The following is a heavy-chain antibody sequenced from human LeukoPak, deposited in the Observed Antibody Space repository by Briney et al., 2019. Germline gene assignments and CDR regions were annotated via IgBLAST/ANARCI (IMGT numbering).Heavy chain of an antibody. D-gene: IGHD3-22*01. J-gene: IGHJ4*02. CDR2: ITVSGGRT. Sequence: GGSLRLSCAASGLILSSYVMSWVRQAPGKGLEWVSTITVSGGRTYYADSVKGRFTISRDNSKNTLYLQMNSLRAEDTAVYYCAKARLVVVQSDYWGQGTLVTVSS. CDR3: AKARLVVVQSDY. CDR1: GLILSSYV. V-gene: IGHV3-23*01.